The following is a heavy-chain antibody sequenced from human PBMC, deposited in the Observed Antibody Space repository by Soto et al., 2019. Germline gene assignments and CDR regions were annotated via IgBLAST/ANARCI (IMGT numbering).Heavy chain of an antibody. D-gene: IGHD3-22*01. CDR1: GYTFTSYS. V-gene: IGHV1-3*01. J-gene: IGHJ5*02. CDR2: INAGNGNT. CDR3: ARAYYYDSSGYYYGHNWFDP. Sequence: GASVKVSCKASGYTFTSYSMHWVRQAPGQRLEWMGWINAGNGNTKYSQKFQGRVTITRDTSASTAYMELSSLRSEDTAVYYCARAYYYDSSGYYYGHNWFDPWGQGTLVTVSS.